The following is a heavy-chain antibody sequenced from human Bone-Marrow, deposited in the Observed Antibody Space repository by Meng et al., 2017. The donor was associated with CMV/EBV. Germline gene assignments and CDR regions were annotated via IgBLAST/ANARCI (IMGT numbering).Heavy chain of an antibody. D-gene: IGHD2-2*01. CDR1: GFTVGSNY. CDR3: ARAPVVPAADTYYYYGMDV. Sequence: GESLKISCAASGFTVGSNYMSWVRQAPGKGLEWVSVIYSGGSTYYADSVKGRFTISRDNSKNTLYLQMNSLRAEDTAVYYCARAPVVPAADTYYYYGMDVWGQGTTVTVSS. CDR2: IYSGGST. J-gene: IGHJ6*02. V-gene: IGHV3-66*02.